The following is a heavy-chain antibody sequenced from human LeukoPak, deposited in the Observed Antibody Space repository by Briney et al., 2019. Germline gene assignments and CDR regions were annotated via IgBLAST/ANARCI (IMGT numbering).Heavy chain of an antibody. Sequence: KASETLSLTCTVSGDSISSYYWSWVRQPAGKGLEWIGRIHPSGSTNYNPSLKSRVTLSVDTSKNQFSLKLSSVTAADTAVYYCARGPPPAFDYGGGEPWSPSPQ. CDR1: GDSISSYY. CDR3: ARGPPPAFDY. V-gene: IGHV4-4*07. CDR2: IHPSGST. J-gene: IGHJ4*02.